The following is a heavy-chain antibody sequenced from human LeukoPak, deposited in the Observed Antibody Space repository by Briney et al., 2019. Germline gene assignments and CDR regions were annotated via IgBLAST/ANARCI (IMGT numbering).Heavy chain of an antibody. CDR2: IYTSGST. Sequence: PSETLSLTCAVSGYSISSGYYWSWIRQPAGKGLEWIGRIYTSGSTNYNPSLKSRVTISVDTSKNQFSLKLSSVTAADTAVYYCAAVAGDQNWFDPWGQGTLVTVSS. CDR3: AAVAGDQNWFDP. CDR1: GYSISSGYY. J-gene: IGHJ5*02. D-gene: IGHD6-19*01. V-gene: IGHV4-61*02.